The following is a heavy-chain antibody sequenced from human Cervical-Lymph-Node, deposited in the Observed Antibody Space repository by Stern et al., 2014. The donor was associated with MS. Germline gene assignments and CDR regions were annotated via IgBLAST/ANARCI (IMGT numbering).Heavy chain of an antibody. CDR2: IYWNDDN. D-gene: IGHD6-13*01. J-gene: IGHJ4*02. CDR3: AHSSWYSYFDY. Sequence: QITLKESGPTLVKPTQTLTLTCTFSGFSLSTSGVGVGWIRQPPGKDLEWLALIYWNDDNRYSPSLKSRLTITKDTSKNQLVLTMTNMDPVDTATYYCAHSSWYSYFDYWGQGTLVTVSS. CDR1: GFSLSTSGVG. V-gene: IGHV2-5*01.